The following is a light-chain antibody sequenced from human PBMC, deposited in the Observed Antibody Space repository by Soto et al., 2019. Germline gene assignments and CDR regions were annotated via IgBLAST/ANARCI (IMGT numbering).Light chain of an antibody. CDR3: SSSTTTSTRV. CDR2: EVS. J-gene: IGLJ3*02. CDR1: SSDVGRYNY. Sequence: QSALTQPASVSGSPGQSITISCTGTSSDVGRYNYVSWYQQHPGKAPKLMIYEVSNRPSGVSNRFSGSKSGNTASLTISGLQAEDEADYYCSSSTTTSTRVFGGGTKLTVL. V-gene: IGLV2-14*01.